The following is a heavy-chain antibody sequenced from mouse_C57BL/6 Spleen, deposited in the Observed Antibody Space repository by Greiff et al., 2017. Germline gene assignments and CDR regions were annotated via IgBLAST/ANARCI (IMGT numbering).Heavy chain of an antibody. V-gene: IGHV1-26*01. D-gene: IGHD2-1*01. Sequence: EVQLQQSGPELVKPGASVKISCKASGYTFTDYYMNWVKQSHGKSLEWIGDINPNNGGTSYNQKFKGKATLTVDKSSSTAYMELRSLTSEDSAVYYCARLVNYDAMDYWGQGTSVTVSS. CDR3: ARLVNYDAMDY. J-gene: IGHJ4*01. CDR1: GYTFTDYY. CDR2: INPNNGGT.